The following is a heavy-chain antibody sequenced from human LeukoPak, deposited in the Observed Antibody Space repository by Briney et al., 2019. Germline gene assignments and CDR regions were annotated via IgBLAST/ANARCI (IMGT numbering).Heavy chain of an antibody. CDR3: ARAVSEAAANWFDP. Sequence: GSLRLSCAVSGFTFSNYAMSWVRQPPGKGLEWIGEINHSGSTNYNPSLKSRVTISVDTSKNQFSLKLSSVTAADTAVYYCARAVSEAAANWFDPWGQGTLVTVSS. CDR2: INHSGST. V-gene: IGHV4-34*01. J-gene: IGHJ5*02. D-gene: IGHD6-13*01. CDR1: GFTFSNYA.